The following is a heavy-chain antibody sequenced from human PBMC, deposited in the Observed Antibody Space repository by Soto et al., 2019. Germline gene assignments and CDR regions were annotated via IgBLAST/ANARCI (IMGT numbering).Heavy chain of an antibody. Sequence: KPSETLSLTCTVSGGSISSGGYYWSWIRQHPGKGLEWIGYIYYSGSTYYNPSLKSRVTISVDTSKNQFSLKLSSVTAEDTAVYYCAKGRGSGWAWYFDNWGQGTLVTVSS. D-gene: IGHD6-19*01. J-gene: IGHJ4*02. CDR1: GGSISSGGYY. V-gene: IGHV4-31*03. CDR3: AKGRGSGWAWYFDN. CDR2: IYYSGST.